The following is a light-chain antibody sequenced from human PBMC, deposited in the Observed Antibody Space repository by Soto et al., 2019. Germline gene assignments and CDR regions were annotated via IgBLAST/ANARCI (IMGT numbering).Light chain of an antibody. J-gene: IGKJ3*01. Sequence: EIVLTQSPGTLSLSPGERATLSCRASQSVNTKYLAWYQQKPGQAPRLLISGVSSRATGIPDRFSGSGSGTDFILNISRVEPEDFAVYYCQQFGTSSLVTLAPGTNVDIK. CDR3: QQFGTSSLVT. CDR1: QSVNTKY. CDR2: GVS. V-gene: IGKV3-20*01.